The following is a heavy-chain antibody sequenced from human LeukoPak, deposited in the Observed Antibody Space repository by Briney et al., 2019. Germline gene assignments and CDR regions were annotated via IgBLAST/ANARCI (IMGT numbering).Heavy chain of an antibody. J-gene: IGHJ4*02. CDR2: IYYSGST. V-gene: IGHV4-59*08. Sequence: SGTLSLTCTVSGGSISGYDLSWIRQPPGKGLEWVGDIYYSGSTNYHPSLKSRLTISVDTSKNQFSLKLSSVTAADTAVYYCASLGWDHYDFWSPFDYWGQGTLVTVSS. CDR3: ASLGWDHYDFWSPFDY. D-gene: IGHD3-3*01. CDR1: GGSISGYD.